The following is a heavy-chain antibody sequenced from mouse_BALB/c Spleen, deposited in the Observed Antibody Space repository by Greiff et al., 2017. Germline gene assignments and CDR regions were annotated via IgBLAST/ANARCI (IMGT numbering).Heavy chain of an antibody. V-gene: IGHV3-2*02. CDR3: ARHYRYDSYAMDY. Sequence: VQLQQSGPGLVKPSQSLSLTCTVTGYSITSDYAWNWIRQFPGNKLEWMGYISYSGSTSYNPSLKSRISITRDTSKNQFFLQLNSVTTEDTATYYCARHYRYDSYAMDYWGQGTSVTVSS. J-gene: IGHJ4*01. CDR2: ISYSGST. D-gene: IGHD2-14*01. CDR1: GYSITSDYA.